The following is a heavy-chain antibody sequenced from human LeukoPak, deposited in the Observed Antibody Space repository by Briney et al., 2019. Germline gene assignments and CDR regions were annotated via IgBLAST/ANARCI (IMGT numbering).Heavy chain of an antibody. J-gene: IGHJ4*02. CDR3: TAIPAEWELHGY. CDR1: GFTFTSSA. CDR2: IVVGSGNT. V-gene: IGHV1-58*01. Sequence: SVKVSCKASGFTFTSSAVQWVRQPRGQRLEWIGWIVVGSGNTNYAQKFQERVTITKDMSTSTAYMELSSLRSEDTAVYYCTAIPAEWELHGYWGQGTLVTVSS. D-gene: IGHD1-26*01.